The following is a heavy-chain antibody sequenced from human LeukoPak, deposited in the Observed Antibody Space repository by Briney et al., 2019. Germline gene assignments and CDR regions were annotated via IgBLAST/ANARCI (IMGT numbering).Heavy chain of an antibody. Sequence: GGSLRLSCAASGFTFSSYWMHWVRQAPGKGLVWVSRINSDGSSTSYADSVKGRFTISRDNAKNTLYLQMNSLRAEDTAVYYCAPSLYYYGSRSYYKGTDYWGQGTLVTVSS. CDR1: GFTFSSYW. V-gene: IGHV3-74*01. CDR3: APSLYYYGSRSYYKGTDY. J-gene: IGHJ4*02. D-gene: IGHD3-10*01. CDR2: INSDGSST.